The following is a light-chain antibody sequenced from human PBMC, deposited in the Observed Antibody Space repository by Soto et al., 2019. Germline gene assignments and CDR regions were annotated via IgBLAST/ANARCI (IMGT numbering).Light chain of an antibody. CDR1: QSISSY. V-gene: IGKV1-39*01. CDR2: ATS. CDR3: QQSYSTPRT. J-gene: IGKJ1*01. Sequence: DIQMTQSPSSLSVSVGDRVTITCRASQSISSYLNWYQQKPGKAPKLLIYATSSLQSGVPSRFSGSGSGTDFTFTISSLQPEDFATYYCQQSYSTPRTFGQGTKVDIK.